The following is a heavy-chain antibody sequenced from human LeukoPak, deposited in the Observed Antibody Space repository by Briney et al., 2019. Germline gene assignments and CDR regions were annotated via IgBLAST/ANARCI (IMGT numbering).Heavy chain of an antibody. J-gene: IGHJ4*02. CDR3: ASGTRDTDSSQYYFDY. V-gene: IGHV1-69*04. D-gene: IGHD3-22*01. CDR2: IIPILGIA. Sequence: SVKVSCKASGGTFSSYAISWVRQAPGQGLEWMGRIIPILGIANYAQKFQGRVTITADKSTSTAYMELSSLRSEDTAVYYCASGTRDTDSSQYYFDYWGQGTLVTVSS. CDR1: GGTFSSYA.